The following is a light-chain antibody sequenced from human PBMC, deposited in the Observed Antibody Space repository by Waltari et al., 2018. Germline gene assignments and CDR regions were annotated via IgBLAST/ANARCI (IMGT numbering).Light chain of an antibody. V-gene: IGLV2-23*01. CDR2: EGS. Sequence: QSALTQPAAVSGSPGQSITISCTGTSSDVGRYNLVSWYQQHPGKAPKLMIYEGSKRHSAVSNRFSGSKSGNTASLTSSGLQAEDEADYYCCSYAGSSTWVFGGGTKLPVL. J-gene: IGLJ3*02. CDR3: CSYAGSSTWV. CDR1: SSDVGRYNL.